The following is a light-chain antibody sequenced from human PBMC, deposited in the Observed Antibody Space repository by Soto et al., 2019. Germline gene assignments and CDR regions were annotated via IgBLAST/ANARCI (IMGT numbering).Light chain of an antibody. CDR3: SSYVTGNSLI. CDR1: SRDVGGHDY. Sequence: QSVLTQPPSASGSPGQSVTISCTGTSRDVGGHDYVSWYQQHPGKAPKLMIYELSKRPSGVPDRFSGSKSGNTASLPVAGLQAEDEADYYCSSYVTGNSLIFGGGTKLTV. CDR2: ELS. J-gene: IGLJ2*01. V-gene: IGLV2-8*01.